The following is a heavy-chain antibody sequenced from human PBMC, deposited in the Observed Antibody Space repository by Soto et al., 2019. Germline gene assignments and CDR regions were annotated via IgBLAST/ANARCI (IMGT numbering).Heavy chain of an antibody. CDR3: ASDGIPGSYSVAFDI. CDR2: IKYSGTT. Sequence: RQPPGKGLEWIASIKYSGTTFYNPSLKSRVTLSVDTSKNQFALKLSSVTAAETAVYFCASDGIPGSYSVAFDIWGEVAIVTV. D-gene: IGHD1-26*01. J-gene: IGHJ3*02. V-gene: IGHV4-39*01.